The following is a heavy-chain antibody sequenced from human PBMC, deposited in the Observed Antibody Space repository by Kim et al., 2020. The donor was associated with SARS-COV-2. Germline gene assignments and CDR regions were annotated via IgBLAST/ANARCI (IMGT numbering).Heavy chain of an antibody. CDR3: ARDRPIYCSSTSCPTPYYYGMDV. CDR1: GYTFTSYA. CDR2: INAGNGNT. V-gene: IGHV1-3*01. Sequence: ASVKVSCKASGYTFTSYAMHWVRQAPGQRLEWMGWINAGNGNTKYSQKFQGRVTITRDTSASTAYMELSSLRSEDTAVYYCARDRPIYCSSTSCPTPYYYGMDVWGQGTTVTVSS. D-gene: IGHD2-2*01. J-gene: IGHJ6*02.